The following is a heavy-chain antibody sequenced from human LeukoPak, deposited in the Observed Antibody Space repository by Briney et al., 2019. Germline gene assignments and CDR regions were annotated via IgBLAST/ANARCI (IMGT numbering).Heavy chain of an antibody. CDR1: GYTFNGYY. V-gene: IGHV1-2*02. Sequence: GASVKVSFKASGYTFNGYYMHWVRQAPGQGLEWMGWINPNSGGTNYAQTFHCRVTMTRHTSISTAYMELSRLRSDDTAVYYCARVGGAAAGTQTFDYCGQGTLVTVSS. CDR3: ARVGGAAAGTQTFDY. D-gene: IGHD6-13*01. J-gene: IGHJ4*02. CDR2: INPNSGGT.